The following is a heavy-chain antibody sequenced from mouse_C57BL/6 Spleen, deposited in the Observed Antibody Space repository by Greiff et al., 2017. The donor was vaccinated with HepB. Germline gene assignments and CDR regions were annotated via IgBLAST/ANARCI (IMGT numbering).Heavy chain of an antibody. Sequence: ESGPGMVKPSQSLSLTCTVTGYSITSGYDWHWIRHFPGNKLEWMGYISYSGSTNYNPSLKSRISITHDTSKNHFFLKLNSVTTEDTATYYCANSYYDYAERFAYWGQGTLVTVSA. CDR2: ISYSGST. V-gene: IGHV3-1*01. J-gene: IGHJ3*01. CDR1: GYSITSGYD. D-gene: IGHD2-4*01. CDR3: ANSYYDYAERFAY.